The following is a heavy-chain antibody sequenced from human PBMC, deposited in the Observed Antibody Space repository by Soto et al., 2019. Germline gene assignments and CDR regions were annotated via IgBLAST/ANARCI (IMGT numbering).Heavy chain of an antibody. D-gene: IGHD3-22*01. J-gene: IGHJ4*02. CDR1: GGSISSGDYS. Sequence: QVQLQESGPGLVKPSQTLSLACTVSGGSISSGDYSWSWIRHPPGKGLEGVGYIYYSWSTYYNPSLKSRVTISVDTSKHQFALKLSSVTAADTAVYYCARGYYDSSGYVEYYFDYWGQGTLVTVSS. CDR2: IYYSWST. CDR3: ARGYYDSSGYVEYYFDY. V-gene: IGHV4-30-4*01.